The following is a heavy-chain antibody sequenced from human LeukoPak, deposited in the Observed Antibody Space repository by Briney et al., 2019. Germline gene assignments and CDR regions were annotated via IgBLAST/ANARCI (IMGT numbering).Heavy chain of an antibody. CDR1: GFTFTILA. CDR2: ISSSGDST. J-gene: IGHJ4*02. V-gene: IGHV3-64D*09. CDR3: VKAQGGGTWDC. Sequence: GGSRRLSCSASGFTFTILAMKWVRQAPGKGLEYISGISSSGDSTYYADSVKGRFTISRDSSKNTLYLQMSSLRPEDTAMYYCVKAQGGGTWDCWGQGTLVTVSS. D-gene: IGHD1-1*01.